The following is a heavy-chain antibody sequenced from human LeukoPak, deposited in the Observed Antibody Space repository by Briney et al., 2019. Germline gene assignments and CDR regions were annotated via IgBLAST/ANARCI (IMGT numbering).Heavy chain of an antibody. CDR1: GGSISSTDYY. D-gene: IGHD6-13*01. Sequence: SETLSLTCSVSGGSISSTDYYWGWIRQPPGKGLEWIGSIYYTGSTFYNPSLKSRVTISADTSKNQFSLKLSSVTAADTAVYYCARAPPAAGRGYYFDYWGQGTLVTVSS. J-gene: IGHJ4*02. V-gene: IGHV4-39*07. CDR3: ARAPPAAGRGYYFDY. CDR2: IYYTGST.